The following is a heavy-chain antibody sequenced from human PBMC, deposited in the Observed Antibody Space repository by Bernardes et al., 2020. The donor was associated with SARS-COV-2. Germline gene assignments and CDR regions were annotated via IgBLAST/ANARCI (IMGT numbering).Heavy chain of an antibody. CDR1: GFTFSSYG. J-gene: IGHJ3*02. V-gene: IGHV3-30*03. D-gene: IGHD2-15*01. CDR2: ISYDGSNK. CDR3: ARSQEGSGYCSGGSCYFAFDI. Sequence: GGSLRLSCAASGFTFSSYGMHWVRQAPGKGLEWVAVISYDGSNKYYADSVKGRFTISRDNSKNTLYLQMNSLRAEDTAVYYCARSQEGSGYCSGGSCYFAFDIWGQGTMVTVSS.